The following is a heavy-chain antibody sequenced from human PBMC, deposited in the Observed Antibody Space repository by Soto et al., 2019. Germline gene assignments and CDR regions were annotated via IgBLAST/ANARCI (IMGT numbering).Heavy chain of an antibody. CDR2: INSDGSST. D-gene: IGHD2-2*01. J-gene: IGHJ6*02. V-gene: IGHV3-74*01. CDR1: GFTFSSYW. Sequence: PGGSLRLSCAASGFTFSSYWMHWVRQAPGKGLVWVSRINSDGSSTSYADSVTGRFTISRDNAKNTLYLQMNCLRAEDTAVYYCTRESMYDYYGMDVWGQGTTVTVSS. CDR3: TRESMYDYYGMDV.